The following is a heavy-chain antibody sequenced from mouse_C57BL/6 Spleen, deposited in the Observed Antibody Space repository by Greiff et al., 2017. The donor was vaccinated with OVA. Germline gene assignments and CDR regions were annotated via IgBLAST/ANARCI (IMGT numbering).Heavy chain of an antibody. V-gene: IGHV1-74*01. CDR2: IYPADGDT. D-gene: IGHD1-1*01. Sequence: VHLSQPGPELLKPGPSVKFSCKASAYPFPTSWWNWLKRRPGKALEWIGRIYPADGDTNYNQKFKGKATLTVDKSSSTAYMQLSSLTSEDSAVYYCARNYGSSAGLAYWGQGTLVTVSA. CDR1: AYPFPTSW. J-gene: IGHJ3*01. CDR3: ARNYGSSAGLAY.